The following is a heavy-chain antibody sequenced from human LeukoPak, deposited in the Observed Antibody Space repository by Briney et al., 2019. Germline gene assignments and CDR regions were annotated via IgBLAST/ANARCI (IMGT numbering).Heavy chain of an antibody. V-gene: IGHV4-34*01. Sequence: SETLSLTCAVSGGSFSGYYWTWIRQPPGKGLEWIGEINHSGRTNYNPSLKSRVIISVDTSKNQFSLKLNSVTAADTAVYYCARRPDYGDSIRSPGAFDIWGQGTMVTVSS. J-gene: IGHJ3*02. CDR1: GGSFSGYY. CDR3: ARRPDYGDSIRSPGAFDI. D-gene: IGHD4-17*01. CDR2: INHSGRT.